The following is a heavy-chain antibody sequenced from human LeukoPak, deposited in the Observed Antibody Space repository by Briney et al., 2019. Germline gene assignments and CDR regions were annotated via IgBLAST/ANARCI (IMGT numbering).Heavy chain of an antibody. V-gene: IGHV4-61*05. J-gene: IGHJ6*02. CDR3: ARGRSNYYGMDV. D-gene: IGHD1-26*01. Sequence: SETLSLTCTVSGGSISSSSYYWGWIRQPPGKGLEWIGYIYYNGNTNYSPSLKSRVTMSVDTSKNLFSLKVSSVTAADTAVYYCARGRSNYYGMDVWGQGTTVTVSS. CDR1: GGSISSSSYY. CDR2: IYYNGNT.